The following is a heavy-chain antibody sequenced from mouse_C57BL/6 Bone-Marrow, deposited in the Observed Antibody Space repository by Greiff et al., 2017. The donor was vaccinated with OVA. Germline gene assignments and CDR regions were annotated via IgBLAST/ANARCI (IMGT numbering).Heavy chain of an antibody. CDR1: GYTFTSYW. CDR2: IDPSDSDN. J-gene: IGHJ2*01. CDR3: GRSRSDLFDY. V-gene: IGHV1-50*01. D-gene: IGHD2-4*01. Sequence: QVQLQQPGAELVKPGASVKLSCKASGYTFTSYWMQWVKQRPGQGLEWIGEIDPSDSDNNYNQKFKGKATLTVDTSSSTADMQLRSLASEDSAVYYLGRSRSDLFDYWGQGPPLPVS.